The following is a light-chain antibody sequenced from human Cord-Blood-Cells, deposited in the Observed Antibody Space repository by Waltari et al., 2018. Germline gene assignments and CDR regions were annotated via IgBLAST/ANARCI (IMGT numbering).Light chain of an antibody. V-gene: IGLV2-14*01. Sequence: QSALPQPASVSGSPGQSITISCTAPSSDLGGFNYVPWYQQHPVKAPKLMIDEVSNRPSGVSNRLSGSKSGTTASLTSSGLQAEHGADYYGSSHTSSSTYVFGTGPKLTGL. CDR2: EVS. CDR1: SSDLGGFNY. CDR3: SSHTSSSTYV. J-gene: IGLJ1*01.